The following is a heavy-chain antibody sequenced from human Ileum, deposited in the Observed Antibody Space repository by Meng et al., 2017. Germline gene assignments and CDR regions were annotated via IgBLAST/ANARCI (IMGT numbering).Heavy chain of an antibody. Sequence: EVQVVESGGGLVRPGGSLRLSCAASGFSVSNEFMSWVRQAQGKGLEWVSVIYSGGGTDYADSVKGRFTTSRDSSKNTMYLQMNNLRADDTAMYYCTRGEDHWGQGTLVTVSS. CDR1: GFSVSNEF. CDR3: TRGEDH. V-gene: IGHV3-66*01. CDR2: IYSGGGT. J-gene: IGHJ4*02.